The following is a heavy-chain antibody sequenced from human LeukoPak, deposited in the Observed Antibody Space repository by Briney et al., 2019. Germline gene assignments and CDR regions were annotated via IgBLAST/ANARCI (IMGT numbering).Heavy chain of an antibody. Sequence: GGSLRLSCAASGFPVSDNYMTWVRQAPGKGLEWVSIIYGADNTYYADSVKGRFTISRLNSKNTLYLQMHSLRPEDTAVYYCARDGYNAFDYWGQGTLVTVSS. D-gene: IGHD1-14*01. CDR3: ARDGYNAFDY. J-gene: IGHJ4*02. CDR1: GFPVSDNY. V-gene: IGHV3-53*04. CDR2: IYGADNT.